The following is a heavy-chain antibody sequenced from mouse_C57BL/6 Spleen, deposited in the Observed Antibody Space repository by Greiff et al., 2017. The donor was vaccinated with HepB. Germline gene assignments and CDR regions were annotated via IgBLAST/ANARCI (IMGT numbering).Heavy chain of an antibody. CDR3: ARLGLDDWYFDV. V-gene: IGHV7-3*01. J-gene: IGHJ1*03. CDR2: IRNKANGYTT. CDR1: GFTFTDYY. D-gene: IGHD3-1*01. Sequence: EVKLVESGGGLVQPGGSLSLSCAASGFTFTDYYMSWVRQPPGKALEWLGFIRNKANGYTTEYSASVKGRFTISRDNSQSILYLQMNALRAEDSATYYWARLGLDDWYFDVWGTGTTVTVSS.